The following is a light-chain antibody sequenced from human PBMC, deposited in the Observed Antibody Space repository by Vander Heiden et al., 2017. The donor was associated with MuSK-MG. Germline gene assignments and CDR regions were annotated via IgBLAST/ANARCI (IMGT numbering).Light chain of an antibody. CDR2: AAS. Sequence: AIRMTQSPSSLSASPGDRVTITSRPSQGISSYLAWYQQKPGKAPKLLIYAASTLQSGVPSRFSGSGSGTDFTLTISCLQSEDFATYYCQQYYSYPPYTFGQGTKLEIK. CDR3: QQYYSYPPYT. J-gene: IGKJ2*01. CDR1: QGISSY. V-gene: IGKV1-8*01.